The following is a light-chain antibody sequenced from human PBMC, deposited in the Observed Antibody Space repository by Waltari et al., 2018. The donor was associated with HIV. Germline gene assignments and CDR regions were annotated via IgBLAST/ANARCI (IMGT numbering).Light chain of an antibody. CDR3: HQYYSIPRT. CDR1: HSLLYASNNKNF. CDR2: LAS. J-gene: IGKJ1*01. Sequence: DIVMTQSPDSFTVSLGERATINCKSSHSLLYASNNKNFLAWYHQKPGQPPKLLINLASTREAGVPDRFSGSGSETGFTLTISSRQAEDVAIYYCHQYYSIPRTFGQGTKLEI. V-gene: IGKV4-1*01.